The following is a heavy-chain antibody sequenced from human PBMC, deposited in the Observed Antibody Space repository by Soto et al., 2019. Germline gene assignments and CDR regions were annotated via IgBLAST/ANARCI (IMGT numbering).Heavy chain of an antibody. J-gene: IGHJ4*02. CDR2: IAVGSGYT. CDR3: AADATAWQQMVPSDY. CDR1: GFTFTSSA. V-gene: IGHV1-58*01. Sequence: SVKVSCKASGFTFTSSACQWVRQARGQRLEWIGWIAVGSGYTNYAQRFQDRVTLTRDMSTATTYMELSRLTSEDTAIYYCAADATAWQQMVPSDYWGQGTLVTVSS. D-gene: IGHD2-8*01.